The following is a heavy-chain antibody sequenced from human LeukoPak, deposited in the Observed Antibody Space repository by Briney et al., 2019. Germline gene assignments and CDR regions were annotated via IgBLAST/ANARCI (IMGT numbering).Heavy chain of an antibody. J-gene: IGHJ4*02. Sequence: GGSLRLSCAASGFTFTNYAMHWVRQAPGKGLEWVAVISNDGSNKYYADSVKGRFTISRDDSKNTLSLQLNSLRAEDTALYYCARDGGELQATYYFDYWGQGTLVTVSS. CDR2: ISNDGSNK. V-gene: IGHV3-30-3*01. CDR3: ARDGGELQATYYFDY. CDR1: GFTFTNYA. D-gene: IGHD1-26*01.